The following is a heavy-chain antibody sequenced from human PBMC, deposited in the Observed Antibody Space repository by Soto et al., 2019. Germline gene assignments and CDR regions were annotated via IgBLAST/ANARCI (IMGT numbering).Heavy chain of an antibody. CDR2: LSADNGDT. D-gene: IGHD1-26*01. Sequence: QVQLVQSGAEVKKPGASVRVSCKTSGYTFINYGITWVRQAPGQGLEWMGWLSADNGDTSSSEKLQDRFTMTTDTSTNTVYMDLRSLTSDDTAVYYCARWSAIVGGAEAHDVWGQGTMVIVSS. CDR3: ARWSAIVGGAEAHDV. J-gene: IGHJ3*01. V-gene: IGHV1-18*01. CDR1: GYTFINYG.